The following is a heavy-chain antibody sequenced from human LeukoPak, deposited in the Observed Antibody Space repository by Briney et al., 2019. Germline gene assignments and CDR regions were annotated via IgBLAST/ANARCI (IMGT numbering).Heavy chain of an antibody. CDR1: GNTFTGYY. Sequence: ASVKVSCKASGNTFTGYYMHWVRQAPGQGLEWMGWINPDSGGTIYAQNFQGRVTMTRDTSISTAYMELSSLRSDDTAVYYCARDLGDTYGSVGDFDYWGQGTLVTVSS. CDR3: ARDLGDTYGSVGDFDY. J-gene: IGHJ4*02. CDR2: INPDSGGT. V-gene: IGHV1-2*02. D-gene: IGHD3-10*01.